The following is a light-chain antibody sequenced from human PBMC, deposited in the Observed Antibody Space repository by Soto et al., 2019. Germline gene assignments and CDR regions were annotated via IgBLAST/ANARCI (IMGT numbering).Light chain of an antibody. CDR2: TSN. CDR1: TSGIGAYDY. J-gene: IGLJ1*01. V-gene: IGLV1-44*01. CDR3: AAWDDSLNGNV. Sequence: QSVLTQPASLSGSPGQSITISYTGTTSGIGAYDYVSWFQQHPGSAPKLLIYTSNQRPSGVPDRFSGSKSGTSASLAISGLQSEDEAEYFCAAWDDSLNGNVFGSGTKV.